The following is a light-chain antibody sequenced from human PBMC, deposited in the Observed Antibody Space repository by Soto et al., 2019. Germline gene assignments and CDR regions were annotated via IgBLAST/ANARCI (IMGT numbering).Light chain of an antibody. Sequence: EIVMTQSPATLSVSPGERATLSCRASQIVSSNLAWYQQKPGQAPRLLIYGASTRATGIPARFSGSGSGTEFTLTISSLQSEDFVVYYCQQYNTWPPMYTFGQGTKLEIK. V-gene: IGKV3-15*01. CDR3: QQYNTWPPMYT. CDR1: QIVSSN. J-gene: IGKJ2*01. CDR2: GAS.